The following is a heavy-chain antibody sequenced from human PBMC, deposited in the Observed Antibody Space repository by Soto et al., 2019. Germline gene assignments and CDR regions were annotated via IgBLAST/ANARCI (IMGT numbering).Heavy chain of an antibody. CDR2: INAGNGNT. CDR3: ARGRFPQWLTY. Sequence: ASGKVSCKASGYAFTSYAMHWVRQAPGQRLEWMGWINAGNGNTKYSQRFQGRVTITRDTSASTAYMELSSLRSEDTAVYYCARGRFPQWLTYWGQGTLVTVSS. J-gene: IGHJ4*02. CDR1: GYAFTSYA. V-gene: IGHV1-3*01. D-gene: IGHD3-22*01.